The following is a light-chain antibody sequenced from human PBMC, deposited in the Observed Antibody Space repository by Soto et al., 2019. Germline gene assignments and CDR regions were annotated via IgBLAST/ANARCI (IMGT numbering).Light chain of an antibody. CDR3: CSYAGNYYV. CDR2: DVS. V-gene: IGLV2-11*01. J-gene: IGLJ1*01. Sequence: QSALTQTRSGSGSPGQSVTISCTGTSSDVGNYNYVSWYQQHPGKAPKLMIYDVSKRPSGVPDRFSGSKSGNTASLTISGLQAEDEADYYCCSYAGNYYVFGTGTKLTVL. CDR1: SSDVGNYNY.